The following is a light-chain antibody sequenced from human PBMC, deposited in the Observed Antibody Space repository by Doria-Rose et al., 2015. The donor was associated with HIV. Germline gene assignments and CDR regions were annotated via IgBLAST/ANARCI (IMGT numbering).Light chain of an antibody. CDR3: QQTYSTLPIT. V-gene: IGKV1-39*01. J-gene: IGKJ5*01. CDR1: EPIGNY. Sequence: RVTITCRASEPIGNYLNWYQHKPGKAPTLLIYASSILQSGVPSRFSGSGYGTVFTLTITSLQPEDFAAYFCQQTYSTLPITFGQGTRLEIK. CDR2: ASS.